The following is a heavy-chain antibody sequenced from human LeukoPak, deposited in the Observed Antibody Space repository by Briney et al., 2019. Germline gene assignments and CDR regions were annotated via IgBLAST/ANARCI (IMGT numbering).Heavy chain of an antibody. D-gene: IGHD3-22*01. Sequence: PGGALRLSCAASGFTFSSYWMHWVRQAPGKGLVWVSRINSDGSSTTYADSVKGRFTISRDNSKSTLNLQMNSLRVEDTAVYYCAKDPRASSAYYYDRLGYWGQGTLVTVSS. J-gene: IGHJ4*02. CDR3: AKDPRASSAYYYDRLGY. CDR1: GFTFSSYW. CDR2: INSDGSST. V-gene: IGHV3-74*01.